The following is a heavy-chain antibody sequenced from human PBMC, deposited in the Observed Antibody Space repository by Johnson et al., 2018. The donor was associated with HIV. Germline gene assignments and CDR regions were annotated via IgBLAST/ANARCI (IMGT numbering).Heavy chain of an antibody. D-gene: IGHD6-19*01. CDR1: GFSFSNYA. V-gene: IGHV3-30*04. CDR3: ARHREYGLAWGWAFDI. J-gene: IGHJ3*02. CDR2: ISYDGSNK. Sequence: VQLVESGGGVVQPGRSLRLSCAASGFSFSNYAMHWVRQAPGKGLEWVAIISYDGSNKYYADSVKGRFTISRDNSKNTLYLQTSRLRTEDTAVYYCARHREYGLAWGWAFDIWGQGTMVIVSS.